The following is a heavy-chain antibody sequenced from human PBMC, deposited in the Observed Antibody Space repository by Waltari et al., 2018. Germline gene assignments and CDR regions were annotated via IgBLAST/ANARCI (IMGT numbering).Heavy chain of an antibody. CDR1: GFNFCSYA. CDR2: IYSCGST. V-gene: IGHV3-23*03. D-gene: IGHD3-10*01. CDR3: AKDLGGTGDY. Sequence: EVQLLESGGGLVQPGGSLSLPLAASGFNFCSYALSWFRQAPGKGLEWVSVIYSCGSTYYAYSVKGRFTISRDNSKNTLYLQMNSLRAEDTAVYYCAKDLGGTGDYWGQGTLVTVSS. J-gene: IGHJ4*02.